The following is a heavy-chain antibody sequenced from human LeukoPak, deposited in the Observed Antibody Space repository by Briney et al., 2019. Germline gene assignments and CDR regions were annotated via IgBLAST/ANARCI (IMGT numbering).Heavy chain of an antibody. Sequence: GGSLRLSCAASGFSFSDYYMSWIRQAPGKWLEWVSYISSSGSTIYYADSVKGRFTISRDSAKNSLYLQMNSLRAEDTAVYYCATWGNCSSTSCYSGPFDYWGQGTLVTVSS. CDR3: ATWGNCSSTSCYSGPFDY. V-gene: IGHV3-11*04. J-gene: IGHJ4*02. D-gene: IGHD2-2*01. CDR2: ISSSGSTI. CDR1: GFSFSDYY.